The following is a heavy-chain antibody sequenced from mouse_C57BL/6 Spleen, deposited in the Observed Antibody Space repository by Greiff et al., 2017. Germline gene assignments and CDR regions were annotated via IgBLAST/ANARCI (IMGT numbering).Heavy chain of an antibody. V-gene: IGHV1-55*01. J-gene: IGHJ4*01. CDR3: ARDYYGSSLYYYAMDY. Sequence: QVQLKQPGAELVKPGASVKMSCKASGYTFTSYWITWVKQRPGQGLEWIGDIYPGSGSTNYNEKFKSKDTLTVDTSSSTASMQLSSLTSDYSAVYYCARDYYGSSLYYYAMDYWGQGTSVTVSS. CDR2: IYPGSGST. D-gene: IGHD1-1*01. CDR1: GYTFTSYW.